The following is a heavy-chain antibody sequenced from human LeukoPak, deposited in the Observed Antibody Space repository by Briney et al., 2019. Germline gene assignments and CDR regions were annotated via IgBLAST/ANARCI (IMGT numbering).Heavy chain of an antibody. Sequence: ASVKVSCKASGYTFSGYYMHWVRQAPGQGLEWMGWINPNSGGTNYAQKFQGRVTMTRDTSISTAYMELSRLRSDDTAVYYCASLWVGSGSPGYWGQGTLVTVSS. J-gene: IGHJ4*02. V-gene: IGHV1-2*02. D-gene: IGHD3-10*01. CDR3: ASLWVGSGSPGY. CDR1: GYTFSGYY. CDR2: INPNSGGT.